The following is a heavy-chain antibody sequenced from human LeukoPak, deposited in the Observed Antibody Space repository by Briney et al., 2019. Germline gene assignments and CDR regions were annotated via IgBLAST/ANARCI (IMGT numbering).Heavy chain of an antibody. V-gene: IGHV3-33*08. D-gene: IGHD3-3*01. J-gene: IGHJ5*01. CDR3: ARVMYDFWSPRYPLVFNS. CDR2: IWHDSRNE. Sequence: PGRSLRLSCAASGFLFSNYAMHWVRQAPGKGLEWVAVIWHDSRNEYYLNSVKGRFTISRDNPNNTLYLEMNSLRTEETTVYYCARVMYDFWSPRYPLVFNSWGQGTPVIVSS. CDR1: GFLFSNYA.